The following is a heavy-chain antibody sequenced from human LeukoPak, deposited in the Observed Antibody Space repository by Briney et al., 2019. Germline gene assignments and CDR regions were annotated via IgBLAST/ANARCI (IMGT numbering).Heavy chain of an antibody. J-gene: IGHJ3*02. CDR3: ARERAAADAFDI. CDR1: GFTLSSYS. CDR2: ISSSSSYI. Sequence: GGSLRLSCAASGFTLSSYSMNWVRQAPGKGLEWVSSISSSSSYIYYADSVKGRFTISRDNAKNSLYLQMNSLRAEDTAVYYCARERAAADAFDIWGQGTMVTVSS. V-gene: IGHV3-21*01. D-gene: IGHD6-13*01.